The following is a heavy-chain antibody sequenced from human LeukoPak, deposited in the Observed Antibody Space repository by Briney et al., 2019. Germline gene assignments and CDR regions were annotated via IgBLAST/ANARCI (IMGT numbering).Heavy chain of an antibody. D-gene: IGHD3-10*01. Sequence: PGGSLRLSCAASGFTVSSNYMSWVRQAPGKGLEWVSVIYSGGSTYYADSVKGRFTISRDNSKNTLYLQMNSLRAEDTAVYYCARSEITMVRGVQYYYYGMDAWGQGTTVTVSS. CDR3: ARSEITMVRGVQYYYYGMDA. J-gene: IGHJ6*02. V-gene: IGHV3-53*01. CDR1: GFTVSSNY. CDR2: IYSGGST.